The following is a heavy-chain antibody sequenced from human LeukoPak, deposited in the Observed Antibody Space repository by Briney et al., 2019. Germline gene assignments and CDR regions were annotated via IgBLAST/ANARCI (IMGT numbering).Heavy chain of an antibody. Sequence: GGSLRLSCAASGFTFSDHYMDWVRQAPGKGLEWVGRTRNKASSYSTAYAASVRDRFTISRDVSENSLYLQMSSLKTEDTAVYYCARLNRIGGTYFFDYWGQGTLVTVSS. CDR3: ARLNRIGGTYFFDY. CDR1: GFTFSDHY. J-gene: IGHJ4*02. CDR2: TRNKASSYST. D-gene: IGHD1-26*01. V-gene: IGHV3-72*01.